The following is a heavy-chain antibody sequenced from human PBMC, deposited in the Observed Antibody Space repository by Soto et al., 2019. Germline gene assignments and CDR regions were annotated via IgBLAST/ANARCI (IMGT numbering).Heavy chain of an antibody. CDR3: AIPLPKQQLVRGAFAH. D-gene: IGHD6-13*01. V-gene: IGHV1-69*01. Sequence: QVQLVQSGAEVKKPGSSEKLSCKTSGGTFRNYAINWVRQAPGQGLEWMGGSIPVFGTANYAQTFQGRFTITADESTSTAYMELSSLRSEDTAVYYCAIPLPKQQLVRGAFAHWGQGTLVTVAS. CDR1: GGTFRNYA. CDR2: SIPVFGTA. J-gene: IGHJ1*01.